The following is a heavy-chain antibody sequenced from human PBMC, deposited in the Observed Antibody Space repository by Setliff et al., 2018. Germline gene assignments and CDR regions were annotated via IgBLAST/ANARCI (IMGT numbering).Heavy chain of an antibody. D-gene: IGHD6-6*01. J-gene: IGHJ4*02. CDR2: FDPEDGET. CDR3: ARAGSAPARRKGVFEY. CDR1: GYTLTELS. Sequence: ASVKVSCKVSGYTLTELSMHWVRQAPGKGLEWMGGFDPEDGETIYAQKFQGRITMTRDTSTSTVYMELSSLKSNDTAVYYCARAGSAPARRKGVFEYWGQGTLVTVSS. V-gene: IGHV1-24*01.